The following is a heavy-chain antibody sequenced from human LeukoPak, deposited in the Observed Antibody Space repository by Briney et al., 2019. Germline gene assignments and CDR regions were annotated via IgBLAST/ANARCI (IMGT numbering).Heavy chain of an antibody. CDR3: ASGITIRDLDY. V-gene: IGHV3-48*03. D-gene: IGHD3-10*01. CDR2: ISTSGNTI. J-gene: IGHJ4*02. CDR1: GFTFSEYG. Sequence: GGSLRLSCAASGFTFSEYGMNWVRQAPGKGLEWVSYISTSGNTIYYADSVKGRFTISRDNAKNSLYLQMNSLRAEDTAVYYCASGITIRDLDYWGQGTLVTVSS.